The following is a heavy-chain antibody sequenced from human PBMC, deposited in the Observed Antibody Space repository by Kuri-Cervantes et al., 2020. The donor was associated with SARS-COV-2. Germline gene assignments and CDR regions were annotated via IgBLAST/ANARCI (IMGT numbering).Heavy chain of an antibody. D-gene: IGHD4-17*01. J-gene: IGHJ3*02. CDR1: GFTFSSYE. CDR3: ARARFDAFDI. CDR2: ISSSGSTI. Sequence: GGFLRPPCAASGFTFSSYEMNWVRQAPGKGLEWVSYISSSGSTIYYADSVKGRFTISRDNAKNSLYLQMNSLRAEDTAVYYCARARFDAFDIWGQGTMVTVSS. V-gene: IGHV3-48*03.